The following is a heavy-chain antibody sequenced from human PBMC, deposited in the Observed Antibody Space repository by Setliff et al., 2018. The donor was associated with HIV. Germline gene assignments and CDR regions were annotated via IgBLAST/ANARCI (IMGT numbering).Heavy chain of an antibody. CDR3: VRGVTRDISGYYRDEYFQH. CDR2: TSPYNGDT. D-gene: IGHD3-22*01. V-gene: IGHV1-18*01. J-gene: IGHJ1*01. CDR1: GYRFNTYG. Sequence: VASVKISCKASGYRFNTYGISWVRQAPGQGLEWTGWTSPYNGDTRFAQSLQGRVTLTTDTSTNTAYMEMRTLRSDDTAVYYCVRGVTRDISGYYRDEYFQHWGQGTPVTVSS.